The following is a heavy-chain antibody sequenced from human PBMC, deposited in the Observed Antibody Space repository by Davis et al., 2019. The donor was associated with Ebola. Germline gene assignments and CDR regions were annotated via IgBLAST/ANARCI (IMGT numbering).Heavy chain of an antibody. Sequence: PGGSLRLSCAASGFTFSSYAMHWVRQAPGKGLEWVAVISYDGSNKYYADSVKGRFTISRDNSKNTLYLQMNSLRAEDTAAYYCAREGNWGSLTDAFDIWGQRTMVTVSS. CDR3: AREGNWGSLTDAFDI. J-gene: IGHJ3*02. D-gene: IGHD7-27*01. CDR2: ISYDGSNK. CDR1: GFTFSSYA. V-gene: IGHV3-30-3*01.